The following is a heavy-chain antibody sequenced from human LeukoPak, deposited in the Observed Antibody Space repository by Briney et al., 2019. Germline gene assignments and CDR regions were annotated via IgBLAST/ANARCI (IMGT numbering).Heavy chain of an antibody. CDR3: AKDIQRITIFGVVITPGGFGD. Sequence: GGSLRLSCAASGFTFRSNDMTWVRQAPGKGLEWVSVISGNGGSTYYADSVKGRFTISRDNSKNTLYLQMNSLRAEDTAVYYCAKDIQRITIFGVVITPGGFGDWGQGTLVTVSS. D-gene: IGHD3-3*01. CDR1: GFTFRSND. V-gene: IGHV3-23*01. J-gene: IGHJ4*02. CDR2: ISGNGGST.